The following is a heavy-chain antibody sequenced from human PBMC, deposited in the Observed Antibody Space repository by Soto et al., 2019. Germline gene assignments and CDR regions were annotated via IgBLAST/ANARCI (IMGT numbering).Heavy chain of an antibody. V-gene: IGHV4-4*02. J-gene: IGHJ6*02. Sequence: QVQLQESGPGLVKPSGTLSLTCAVSGGSISSSNWWSWVRQPPGKGLEWIGEIYHSGSTNYNPSRKSRVTISVDKSKNQFSLKLSSVTAADTAVYYCARNWYYYDSSGYYFSYYGMDVWGQGTTVTVSS. D-gene: IGHD3-22*01. CDR3: ARNWYYYDSSGYYFSYYGMDV. CDR2: IYHSGST. CDR1: GGSISSSNW.